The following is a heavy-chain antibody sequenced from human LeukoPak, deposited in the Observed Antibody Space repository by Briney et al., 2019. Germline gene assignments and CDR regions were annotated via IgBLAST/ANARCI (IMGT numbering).Heavy chain of an antibody. D-gene: IGHD3-10*01. CDR2: ISGSGDDT. V-gene: IGHV3-23*01. Sequence: GGSLRLSCAASRFTFSSYAMHWVRQAPGKGLECVSAISGSGDDTYYADSVKGRFTISRDNSKITVYLQMSSLRAEDTAVYYCAKPHYSGSGSHSREDYWGQGTLVTVSS. CDR3: AKPHYSGSGSHSREDY. J-gene: IGHJ4*02. CDR1: RFTFSSYA.